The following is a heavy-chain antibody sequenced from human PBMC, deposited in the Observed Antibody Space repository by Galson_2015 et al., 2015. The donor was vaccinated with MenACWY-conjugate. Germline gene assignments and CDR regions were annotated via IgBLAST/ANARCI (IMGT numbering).Heavy chain of an antibody. CDR2: INSDGSTT. D-gene: IGHD3-3*01. CDR3: ASSSAIFWFDP. V-gene: IGHV3-74*01. J-gene: IGHJ5*02. CDR1: GFTFSSYW. Sequence: SLRLSCAASGFTFSSYWMHWVRQAPGKGLVWVSHINSDGSTTSYADSVEGRFTISRDNAKNTLYLQMNSQSAEDTAVYYCASSSAIFWFDPWGQGTLVTVSS.